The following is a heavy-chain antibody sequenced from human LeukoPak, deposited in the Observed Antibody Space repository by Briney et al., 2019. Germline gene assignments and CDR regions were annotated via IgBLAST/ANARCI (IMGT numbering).Heavy chain of an antibody. J-gene: IGHJ6*04. D-gene: IGHD6-13*01. CDR1: GGSISSSSYY. Sequence: SETLSLTCTVSGGSISSSSYYWGWIRQPPGKGLEWIGSIYYSGSTYYNPSLKSRVTISVDTSKNQFSLKLSSVTAADTAVYYCARDLPMAAAGTNPPDVWGKGTTVTVSS. CDR2: IYYSGST. CDR3: ARDLPMAAAGTNPPDV. V-gene: IGHV4-39*07.